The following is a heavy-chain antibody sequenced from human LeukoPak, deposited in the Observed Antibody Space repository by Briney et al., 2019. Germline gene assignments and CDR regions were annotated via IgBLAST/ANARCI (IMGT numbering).Heavy chain of an antibody. CDR2: ISAYNGNT. CDR3: ARVAGYPDYYYMDV. D-gene: IGHD5-18*01. CDR1: GYTFTSYG. Sequence: GASVKVSCKASGYTFTSYGISWVRQAPGQGLEWMGWISAYNGNTNYAQKLQGRVTMTTDTSTSKAYMELRSLRSDDTAVYYCARVAGYPDYYYMDVWGKGTTVTVSS. V-gene: IGHV1-18*01. J-gene: IGHJ6*03.